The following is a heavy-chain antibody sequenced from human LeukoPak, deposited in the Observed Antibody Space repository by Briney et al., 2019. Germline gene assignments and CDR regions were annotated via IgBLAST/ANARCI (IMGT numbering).Heavy chain of an antibody. D-gene: IGHD6-19*01. CDR3: ARSRIAVAVPLDY. J-gene: IGHJ4*02. CDR2: FYPGDSDI. V-gene: IGHV5-51*07. Sequence: GESLKISCKGSGYIFTSYWIGWVHQLPGKGLEWMGIFYPGDSDIRYSPSFQGQVTISADKSISTVYLQWSSLKASDTAMYYCARSRIAVAVPLDYWRQGSLVTVSS. CDR1: GYIFTSYW.